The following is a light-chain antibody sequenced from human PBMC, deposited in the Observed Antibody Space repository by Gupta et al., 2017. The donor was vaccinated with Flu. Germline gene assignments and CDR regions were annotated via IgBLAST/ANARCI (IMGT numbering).Light chain of an antibody. CDR2: EVT. Sequence: SSLTQPASVAGSPGQSITISCTRTSSEVGRYNYVPWFQHHPGKAPKLMIYEVTNRPSGVSNRFSGSKSGNTASLTISGLQADDEADYYCSSFTTSNTWVFGGGTKLTVL. CDR3: SSFTTSNTWV. V-gene: IGLV2-14*01. CDR1: SSEVGRYNY. J-gene: IGLJ3*02.